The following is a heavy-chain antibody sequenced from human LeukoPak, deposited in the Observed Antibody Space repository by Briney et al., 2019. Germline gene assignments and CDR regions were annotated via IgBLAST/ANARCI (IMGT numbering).Heavy chain of an antibody. J-gene: IGHJ6*03. Sequence: GASVKVSCKASGYTFTGYYMHWVRQAPGQGLEWMGWINPNSGGTNFAQKFQGRVTMTRDTSISTAYMELSRLRSDDTAVYYCARADYDILTGPQSKYYYYYYMDVWGKGTTVTVSS. D-gene: IGHD3-9*01. CDR1: GYTFTGYY. CDR3: ARADYDILTGPQSKYYYYYYMDV. CDR2: INPNSGGT. V-gene: IGHV1-2*02.